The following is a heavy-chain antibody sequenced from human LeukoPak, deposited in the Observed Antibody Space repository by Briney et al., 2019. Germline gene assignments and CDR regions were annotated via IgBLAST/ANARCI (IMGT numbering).Heavy chain of an antibody. Sequence: SETLSLTCAVSGGSISSSNWWSWVRQPPGKGLEWIGEIYHNGSTNYNPSLKSRVTISVDKSKNQFSLRLSSVTAADTAVYYCARDNNYYGSGSYHDYWGQGTLVTVSS. CDR2: IYHNGST. J-gene: IGHJ4*02. CDR3: ARDNNYYGSGSYHDY. CDR1: GGSISSSNW. V-gene: IGHV4-4*02. D-gene: IGHD3-10*01.